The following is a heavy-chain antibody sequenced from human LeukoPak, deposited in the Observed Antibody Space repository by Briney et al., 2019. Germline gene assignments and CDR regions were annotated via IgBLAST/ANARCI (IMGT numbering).Heavy chain of an antibody. V-gene: IGHV3-48*01. CDR1: GFTFSSYS. CDR2: ISNTGGTI. CDR3: VRSRSYYFDY. D-gene: IGHD1-26*01. Sequence: PGGSLRLSCAASGFTFSSYSMNWVRQAPGKGLEWISYISNTGGTIKYADSVKGRFTISRDNGKNSLYLQMNSLRAEDTALYFCVRSRSYYFDYWGQGTLVTVSS. J-gene: IGHJ4*02.